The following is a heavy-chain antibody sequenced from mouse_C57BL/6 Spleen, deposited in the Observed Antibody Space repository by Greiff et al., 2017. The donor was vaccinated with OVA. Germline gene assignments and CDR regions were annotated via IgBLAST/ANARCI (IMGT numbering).Heavy chain of an antibody. CDR3: ASGPSGYGSSTCAY. CDR2: IWGVGST. Sequence: VKLMESGPGLVAPSQSLSITCTVSGFSLTSYGVDWVRQSPGKGLEWLGVIWGVGSTNYNSALKSRLSISKDNSKSQVFLKMNSLQTDDTAMYYCASGPSGYGSSTCAYWGQGTLVTVSA. V-gene: IGHV2-6*01. D-gene: IGHD1-1*01. J-gene: IGHJ3*01. CDR1: GFSLTSYG.